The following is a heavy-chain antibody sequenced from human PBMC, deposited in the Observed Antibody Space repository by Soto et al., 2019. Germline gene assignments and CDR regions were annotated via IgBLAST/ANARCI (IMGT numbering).Heavy chain of an antibody. CDR2: ISPRGIT. V-gene: IGHV4-4*02. J-gene: IGHJ4*02. Sequence: QVQLQESGPGLVKPSGTLSLTCTVSGGSISSSKWWGWVRQPPGKGLEWIGEISPRGITNHNPSLKSGVSISVDKSTNQFSLKLTSVTAAATAVYYCASFSNYQSFGSWGQGTLVTVSS. D-gene: IGHD4-4*01. CDR3: ASFSNYQSFGS. CDR1: GGSISSSKW.